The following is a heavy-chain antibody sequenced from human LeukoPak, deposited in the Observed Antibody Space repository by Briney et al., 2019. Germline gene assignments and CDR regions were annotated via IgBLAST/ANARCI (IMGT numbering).Heavy chain of an antibody. D-gene: IGHD3-22*01. CDR3: AAKWLLRRY. V-gene: IGHV3-66*01. Sequence: GGSLRLSCTASGFTVSSNCMTWVRQAPGKGLECVSLIHSGGTTSYADSVKGRFTISRDNSKNTLYLQMNSLRVEDTAVYYCAAKWLLRRYWGQGTLVTVSS. CDR2: IHSGGTT. J-gene: IGHJ4*02. CDR1: GFTVSSNC.